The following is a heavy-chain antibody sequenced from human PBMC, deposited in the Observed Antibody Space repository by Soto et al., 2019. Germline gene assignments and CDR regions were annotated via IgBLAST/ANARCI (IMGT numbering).Heavy chain of an antibody. CDR3: AKDIVATIRGYFDY. CDR2: ISWNSGSI. J-gene: IGHJ4*02. CDR1: GFTFDDYA. Sequence: PGGSLRLSCAASGFTFDDYAMHWVRQAPGKGLEWVPGISWNSGSIGYADSVKGRFTISRDNAKNSLYLQMNGLRAEDTALYYCAKDIVATIRGYFDYWGQGTLVTVSS. D-gene: IGHD5-12*01. V-gene: IGHV3-9*01.